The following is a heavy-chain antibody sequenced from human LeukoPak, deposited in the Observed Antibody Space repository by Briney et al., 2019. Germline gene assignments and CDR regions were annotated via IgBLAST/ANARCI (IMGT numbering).Heavy chain of an antibody. D-gene: IGHD3-22*01. CDR1: GYTFTSYY. J-gene: IGHJ5*02. CDR3: AREPDSSGYFNWFDP. CDR2: INPSGGST. Sequence: ASVKGSCKASGYTFTSYYMHWVRQAPGQGLEWMGIINPSGGSTSYAQKFQGRVTMTRDTSTSTVYMELSSLRSEDTAVYYCAREPDSSGYFNWFDPWGQGTLVTVSS. V-gene: IGHV1-46*01.